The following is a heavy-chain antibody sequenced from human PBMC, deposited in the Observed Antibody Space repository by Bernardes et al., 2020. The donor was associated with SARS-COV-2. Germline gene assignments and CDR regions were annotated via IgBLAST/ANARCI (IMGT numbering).Heavy chain of an antibody. V-gene: IGHV1-46*01. CDR1: GYTFTSYY. D-gene: IGHD2-2*02. J-gene: IGHJ4*02. CDR3: ARVGGVVPAAIPYYFDY. Sequence: ASLKVSCKASGYTFTSYYMHWVRQAPGQGLEWMGIINPSGGSTSYAQKFQGRVTMTRDTSTSTVYMELSSLRSEDTAVYYCARVGGVVPAAIPYYFDYWGQGTLVTVSS. CDR2: INPSGGST.